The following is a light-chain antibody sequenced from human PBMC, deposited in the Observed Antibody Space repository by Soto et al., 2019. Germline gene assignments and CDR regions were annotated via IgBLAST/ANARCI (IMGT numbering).Light chain of an antibody. Sequence: DVVMTQSPLSLPVTLGQPASISCRSSQSLVYSDGHTYLNWFQQRPGQSPRRLIYKVSNRDPGVPDRFSGSGSGTDFTLKISRVEAEDLGVYYCMQGTQWPWTFGQGTKVEIK. CDR1: QSLVYSDGHTY. V-gene: IGKV2-30*01. CDR3: MQGTQWPWT. J-gene: IGKJ1*01. CDR2: KVS.